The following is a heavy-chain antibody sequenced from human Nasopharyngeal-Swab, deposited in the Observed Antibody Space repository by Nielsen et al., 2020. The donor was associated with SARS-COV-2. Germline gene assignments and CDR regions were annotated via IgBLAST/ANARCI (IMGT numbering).Heavy chain of an antibody. CDR2: ISHDGSKA. Sequence: GESLKISCSTSGFIFRNHAIHWVRQAPGKGLEWVAAISHDGSKAYYVDSVKGRFVISRDNSKNTLNLQLNDLRPEDTAVYYCVPDWGYCMTVGCYPPLYWGQGTLVTVSS. CDR1: GFIFRNHA. V-gene: IGHV3-30*09. D-gene: IGHD2-15*01. J-gene: IGHJ4*02. CDR3: VPDWGYCMTVGCYPPLY.